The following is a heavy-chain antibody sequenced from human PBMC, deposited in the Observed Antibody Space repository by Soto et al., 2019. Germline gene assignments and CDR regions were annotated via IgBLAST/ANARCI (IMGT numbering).Heavy chain of an antibody. D-gene: IGHD4-4*01. CDR2: ISGSGGST. CDR3: TLTVTTVSWFDP. V-gene: IGHV3-23*01. J-gene: IGHJ5*02. CDR1: GFTFSSYA. Sequence: PGGSLRLSCAASGFTFSSYAMSWVRQAPGKGLGWVSAISGSGGSTYYADSVKGRFTISRDNSKNTLYLQMNSLRAEDTAVYYCTLTVTTVSWFDPWGQGTLVTVSS.